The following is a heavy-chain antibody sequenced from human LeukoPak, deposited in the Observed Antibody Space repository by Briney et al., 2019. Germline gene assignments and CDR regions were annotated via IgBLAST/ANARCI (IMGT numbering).Heavy chain of an antibody. CDR2: IYYSGST. V-gene: IGHV4-31*03. D-gene: IGHD4-23*01. CDR1: GGSISSGGYY. J-gene: IGHJ4*02. Sequence: SQTLSLTCTVSGGSISSGGYYWSWIRQHPGKGLEWIGYIYYSGSTYYNPSLKSRVTISVDTSKNQFSLKLSSVTAADTAVYYCARSSDYGGSAPDYWGQGTLVTVSP. CDR3: ARSSDYGGSAPDY.